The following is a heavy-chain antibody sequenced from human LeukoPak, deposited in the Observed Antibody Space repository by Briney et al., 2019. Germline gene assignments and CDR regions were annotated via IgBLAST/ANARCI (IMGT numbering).Heavy chain of an antibody. V-gene: IGHV4-59*01. CDR2: IYYSGST. CDR3: ARDTAMDY. CDR1: GGSISSYY. D-gene: IGHD5-18*01. Sequence: SESLSLACTVSGGSISSYYWSWIRQPPGKGLEWIGYIYYSGSTNYNPSLKSRVTISVDTSKNQFSLKLSSVTAADTAVYYCARDTAMDYWGQGTLVTVSS. J-gene: IGHJ4*02.